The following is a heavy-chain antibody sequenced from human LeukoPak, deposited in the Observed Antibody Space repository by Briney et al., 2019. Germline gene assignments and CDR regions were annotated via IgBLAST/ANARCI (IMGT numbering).Heavy chain of an antibody. CDR3: ARDFPGFTAGNQYYYYYYYMDV. D-gene: IGHD2-21*02. Sequence: GGSLRLSCAASGFTFSSYEMNWVRQAPGKGLEWVSYISSSGSTIYYADSVKGRFTISRDNAKNSLYLQMNSLRAEDTAVYYCARDFPGFTAGNQYYYYYYYMDVWGKGTTVTISS. CDR1: GFTFSSYE. V-gene: IGHV3-48*03. CDR2: ISSSGSTI. J-gene: IGHJ6*03.